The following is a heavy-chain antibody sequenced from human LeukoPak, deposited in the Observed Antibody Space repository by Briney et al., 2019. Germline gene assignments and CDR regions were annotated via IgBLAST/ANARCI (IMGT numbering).Heavy chain of an antibody. V-gene: IGHV3-11*01. CDR3: ARDRCSGGACYPVGWFDP. CDR2: ISHSGAST. D-gene: IGHD2-15*01. Sequence: GGSLRLSCAASGFTFSDYFMSWIRQAPGKGLEWVAYISHSGASTYYADSLKGRFTISRDNDNNSMYLQMNSLRAEDTAMYFCARDRCSGGACYPVGWFDPWGQGTQVIVSS. CDR1: GFTFSDYF. J-gene: IGHJ5*02.